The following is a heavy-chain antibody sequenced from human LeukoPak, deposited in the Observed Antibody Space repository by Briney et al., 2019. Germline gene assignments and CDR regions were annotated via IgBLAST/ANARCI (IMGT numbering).Heavy chain of an antibody. CDR1: GGSFSGYY. J-gene: IGHJ6*03. D-gene: IGHD6-6*01. CDR3: ASIAARRYYYYYYMDV. V-gene: IGHV4-34*01. CDR2: INQSGST. Sequence: SETLSLTCAVYGGSFSGYYWSWIRQPPGKGLEWIGEINQSGSTNYNPSLKSRVTISVDTSKNQFSLKLSSVTAADTAVYYCASIAARRYYYYYYMDVWGKGTTVTVSS.